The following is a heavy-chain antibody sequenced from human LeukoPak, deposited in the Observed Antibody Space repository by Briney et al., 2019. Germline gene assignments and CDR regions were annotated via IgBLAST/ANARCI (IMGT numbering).Heavy chain of an antibody. CDR3: AKDQATIFGYFDY. CDR2: IRYVGSNK. V-gene: IGHV3-30*02. D-gene: IGHD3-3*01. Sequence: GGSLRLSCAASGFTFSSYGMHWVRQAPGKGLEWVAFIRYVGSNKYYADSVKGRFTISRNNSKNTLYLQMNSLRAKATAVYYCAKDQATIFGYFDYGAREPWSPSPQ. CDR1: GFTFSSYG. J-gene: IGHJ4*02.